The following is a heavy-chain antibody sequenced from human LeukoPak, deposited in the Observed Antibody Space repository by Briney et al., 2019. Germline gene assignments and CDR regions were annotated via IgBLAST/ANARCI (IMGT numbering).Heavy chain of an antibody. CDR1: GGSISSYY. CDR2: IYYSGST. V-gene: IGHV4-59*08. CDR3: ARHSAYSNYGPGVWLDP. D-gene: IGHD4-11*01. J-gene: IGHJ5*02. Sequence: SETLSLTCTVPGGSISSYYWSWIRQPPGKGLEWIRYIYYSGSTNYNPSLKSRVTISVDTSKNQFSLKLSSVTAADTAVYYCARHSAYSNYGPGVWLDPWGQGTLVTVSS.